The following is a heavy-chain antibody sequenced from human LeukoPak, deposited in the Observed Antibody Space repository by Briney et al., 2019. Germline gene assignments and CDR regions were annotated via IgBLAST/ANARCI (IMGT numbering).Heavy chain of an antibody. CDR1: GFTFSSYA. Sequence: PGGSLLLSCAASGFTFSSYAMSGVRPAPGKGLERVSAISGSGGSTYYAASVKGRFTISRDNSKNTLYLQMNSLRAEDTGVYYCAKVHSYSSGWFPYFFDYWGQGTLVTVSS. J-gene: IGHJ4*02. D-gene: IGHD6-19*01. CDR3: AKVHSYSSGWFPYFFDY. V-gene: IGHV3-23*01. CDR2: ISGSGGST.